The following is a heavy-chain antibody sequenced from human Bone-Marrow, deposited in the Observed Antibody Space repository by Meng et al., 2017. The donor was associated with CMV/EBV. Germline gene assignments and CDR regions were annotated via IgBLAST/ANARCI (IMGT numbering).Heavy chain of an antibody. V-gene: IGHV3-11*01. CDR1: GFTFSDYY. D-gene: IGHD3-3*01. CDR3: ARVNDFWSGYSGGPWFDP. CDR2: LSNSDSTI. Sequence: GGSLRLSCAASGFTFSDYYMSWIRQAPGKGLECVSYLSNSDSTIYYADSVKGRFTISRDNAKNSLYLQMNSLRAEDTAVYYCARVNDFWSGYSGGPWFDPWGQGTLVTVSS. J-gene: IGHJ5*02.